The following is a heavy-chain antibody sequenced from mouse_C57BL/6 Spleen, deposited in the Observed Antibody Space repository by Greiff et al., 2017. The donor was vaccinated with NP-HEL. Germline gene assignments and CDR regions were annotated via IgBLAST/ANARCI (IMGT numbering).Heavy chain of an antibody. CDR1: GFNIKDYY. CDR3: AKPVAYAMDY. J-gene: IGHJ4*01. D-gene: IGHD1-1*01. Sequence: VQLQQPGAELVKPGASVKLSCTASGFNIKDYYMHWVKQRTEQGLEWIGRIDPEDGETKYAPTFQGKATITADTSSNTAYLQLSSLTSEDTAVYYCAKPVAYAMDYWGQGTSVTVSA. CDR2: IDPEDGET. V-gene: IGHV14-2*01.